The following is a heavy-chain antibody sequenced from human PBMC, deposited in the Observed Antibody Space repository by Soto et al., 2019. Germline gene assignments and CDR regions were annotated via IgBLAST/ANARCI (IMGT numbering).Heavy chain of an antibody. CDR3: ARNSRATVAGAPDY. D-gene: IGHD6-19*01. CDR2: ISYDGSNK. V-gene: IGHV3-30*03. J-gene: IGHJ4*02. CDR1: GFSFSNHG. Sequence: PGGSLRLSCVASGFSFSNHGMHWVRQAPGKGLEWVAVISYDGSNKDYVESVKGRFTISRDNSKNTLYLQINSLRVEDTAVFYCARNSRATVAGAPDYWGQGTLVTVSS.